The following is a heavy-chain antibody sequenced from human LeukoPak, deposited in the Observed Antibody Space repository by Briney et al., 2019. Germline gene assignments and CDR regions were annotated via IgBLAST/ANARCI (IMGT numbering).Heavy chain of an antibody. D-gene: IGHD3-22*01. CDR3: ARGRTYYYDSRDY. CDR2: INHSGST. J-gene: IGHJ4*02. CDR1: GGSFSGYY. V-gene: IGHV4-34*01. Sequence: SETLSLTCAVYGGSFSGYYWSWIRQPPGKGLEWIGEINHSGSTNYNPSLKSRVTISVDTSKNQFSLKLSSVTAADTAVYYCARGRTYYYDSRDYWGQGTLVTVSS.